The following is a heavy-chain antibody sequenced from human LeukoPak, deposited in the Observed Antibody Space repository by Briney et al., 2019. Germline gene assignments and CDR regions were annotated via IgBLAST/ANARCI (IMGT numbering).Heavy chain of an antibody. CDR3: ARYCSGVSCYSGYDY. CDR1: GLTFSSYG. CDR2: IWNDGSNK. Sequence: GGSLRLSCAASGLTFSSYGMHWVRQAPGKGLEWVSFIWNDGSNKYPADSVKGRFTISRDNSKNTLYLQMGSLRAEDMAVYYCARYCSGVSCYSGYDYWGQGTLVTVSS. D-gene: IGHD2-15*01. J-gene: IGHJ4*02. V-gene: IGHV3-30*02.